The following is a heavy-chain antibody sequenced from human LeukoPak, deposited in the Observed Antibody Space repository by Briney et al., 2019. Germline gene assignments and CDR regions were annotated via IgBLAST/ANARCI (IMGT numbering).Heavy chain of an antibody. CDR1: GGSISSYY. Sequence: SETLSLTCTVSGGSISSYYWSWIRQPPGKGLEWIGYIYYSGSTNYNPSLKSRVTISVGTSKNQFSLKLSSVTAADTAVYYCARRRDSSSSGGDFDYWGQGTLVTVSS. CDR2: IYYSGST. CDR3: ARRRDSSSSGGDFDY. J-gene: IGHJ4*02. D-gene: IGHD6-6*01. V-gene: IGHV4-59*08.